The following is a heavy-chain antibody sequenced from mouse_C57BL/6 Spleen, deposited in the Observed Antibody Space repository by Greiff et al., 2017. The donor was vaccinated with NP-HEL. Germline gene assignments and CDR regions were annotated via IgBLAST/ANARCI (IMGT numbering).Heavy chain of an antibody. V-gene: IGHV1-80*01. D-gene: IGHD2-2*01. J-gene: IGHJ1*03. CDR3: ARRGGYHQYFDV. CDR1: GYAFSSYW. CDR2: IYPGDGDT. Sequence: QVQLKESGAELVKPGASVKISCKASGYAFSSYWMNWVKQRPGKGLEWIGQIYPGDGDTNYNGKFKGKATLTADKSSSTAYMQLSSLTSEDSAVYFCARRGGYHQYFDVWGTGTTVTVSS.